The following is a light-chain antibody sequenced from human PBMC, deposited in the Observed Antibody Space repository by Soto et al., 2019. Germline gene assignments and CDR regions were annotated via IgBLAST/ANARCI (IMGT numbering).Light chain of an antibody. CDR2: SAS. CDR1: QTIKNY. J-gene: IGKJ5*01. CDR3: QQFYSAPIT. Sequence: DIQMNPSKSSLSASGGDSGTITCRASQTIKNYLNWYQQKPGRAPNLLIYSASTLHSGVPSRFSGTKSATDFTLTITSLQPEDFATYYCQQFYSAPITFGQGTRLE. V-gene: IGKV1-39*01.